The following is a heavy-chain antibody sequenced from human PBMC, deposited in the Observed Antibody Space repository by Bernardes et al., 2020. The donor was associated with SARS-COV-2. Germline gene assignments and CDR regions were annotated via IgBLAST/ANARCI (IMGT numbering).Heavy chain of an antibody. CDR1: GYSFSAFY. Sequence: VKVSCRASGYSFSAFYIYWVRQAPGQGLEWMGWIDPKSGDTNYAQKFQGGVILTRDTSISTAYMEMNRLTSHHTAVYYCARAPSTFYGLDVWGQGTAVTVSS. V-gene: IGHV1-2*02. CDR2: IDPKSGDT. CDR3: ARAPSTFYGLDV. J-gene: IGHJ6*02.